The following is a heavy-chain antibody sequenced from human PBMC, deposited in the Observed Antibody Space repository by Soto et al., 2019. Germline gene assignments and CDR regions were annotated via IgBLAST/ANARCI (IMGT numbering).Heavy chain of an antibody. CDR1: GYSFTSNW. CDR2: IDPGDSET. V-gene: IGHV5-10-1*01. CDR3: ARQTTVTTFDP. J-gene: IGHJ5*02. Sequence: GESLKISCKGSGYSFTSNWISWVRQMPGKGLEWMGRIDPGDSETNYSPSFQGHVTIAADKSISTAYLQWSSLKASDTAMYYCARQTTVTTFDPWGQGTLVTVSS. D-gene: IGHD4-17*01.